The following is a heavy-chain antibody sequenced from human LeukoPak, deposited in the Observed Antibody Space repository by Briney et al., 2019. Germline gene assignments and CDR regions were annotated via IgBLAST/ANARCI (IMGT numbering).Heavy chain of an antibody. V-gene: IGHV4-38-2*02. CDR3: ARAGRYSSSWFRGGFDP. J-gene: IGHJ5*02. D-gene: IGHD6-13*01. Sequence: SETLSLTCKASGYSISSGYYWGWIRQPPGKGLEWIGSIYNSGSTYYNPSLKSRVTISVDTSKNQFSLKLSSVTAADTAVYYCARAGRYSSSWFRGGFDPWGQGTLVTVSS. CDR1: GYSISSGYY. CDR2: IYNSGST.